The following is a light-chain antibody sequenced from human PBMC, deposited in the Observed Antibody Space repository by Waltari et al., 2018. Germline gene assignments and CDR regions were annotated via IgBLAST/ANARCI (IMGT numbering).Light chain of an antibody. CDR1: QSVLYNYNDKNY. Sequence: IVMTQSPDSLAVSLGERATINCKSSQSVLYNYNDKNYLAWYQKKPGQPTRLLIYWASTRESGVPERFSGSGSGTDFTLTISSLQAEDVAVYYCQQYYRIPRTFGQGTTVDIK. J-gene: IGKJ1*01. V-gene: IGKV4-1*01. CDR3: QQYYRIPRT. CDR2: WAS.